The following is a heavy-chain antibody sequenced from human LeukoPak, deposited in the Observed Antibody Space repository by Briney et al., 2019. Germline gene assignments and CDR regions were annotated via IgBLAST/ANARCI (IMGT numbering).Heavy chain of an antibody. V-gene: IGHV3-66*01. D-gene: IGHD2-15*01. CDR1: GFTVSSSY. CDR3: TRDEDGVYYGMEV. CDR2: IYSGGTT. Sequence: GGSLRLSCAASGFTVSSSYMSWVRQAPGKGLEWVSTIYSGGTTYYADSVKGRFTISRDNSKNTLFLQMNSLRAEDTAMYYCTRDEDGVYYGMEVWGQGTTVTVSS. J-gene: IGHJ6*02.